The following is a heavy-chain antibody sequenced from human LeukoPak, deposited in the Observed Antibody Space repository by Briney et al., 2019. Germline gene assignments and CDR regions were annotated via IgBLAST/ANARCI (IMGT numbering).Heavy chain of an antibody. J-gene: IGHJ4*02. V-gene: IGHV3-7*04. CDR3: ARGGSGYDYYFDY. Sequence: GGSLRLSCAASGFTFSSYWMSWVRQAPGKGLEWVANIKRDGSEKYYVDSVKGRFTISRDNAKNSLYLQMNSLRAEDTAVYYCARGGSGYDYYFDYWGQGTLVTVSS. CDR2: IKRDGSEK. CDR1: GFTFSSYW. D-gene: IGHD5-12*01.